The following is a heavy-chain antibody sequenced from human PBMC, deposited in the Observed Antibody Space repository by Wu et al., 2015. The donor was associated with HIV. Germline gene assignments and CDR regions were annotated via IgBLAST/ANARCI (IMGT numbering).Heavy chain of an antibody. CDR3: ARCRAIAVAGTGLFDY. D-gene: IGHD6-19*01. CDR2: IIPFSGTA. J-gene: IGHJ4*02. Sequence: QVQLVQSGAEVKKPGSSVKVSCKASGGTFSSFTINWVRQAPGQGLEWMGRIIPFSGTANYEQKFQGRVTMTTDTSTSTAYMELRSLRSDDTAVYYCARCRAIAVAGTGLFDYWGQGTLVTVSS. V-gene: IGHV1-69*05. CDR1: GGTFSSFT.